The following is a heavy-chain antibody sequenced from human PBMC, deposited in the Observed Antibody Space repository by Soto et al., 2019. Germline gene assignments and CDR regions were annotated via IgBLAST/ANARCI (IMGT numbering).Heavy chain of an antibody. CDR1: GGSIRSGAYY. J-gene: IGHJ5*02. CDR2: IYYSGGT. CDR3: ARNTLLVVGGNFSFSNWFAP. V-gene: IGHV4-31*03. D-gene: IGHD2-21*01. Sequence: QVQLQESAPGLVKPSQTLSLSCTVSGGSIRSGAYYWSWIRQHPGRALEWIGSIYYSGGTLYNPSLTSRLNISVDTSKHQISLQLRSVTAADTAVYYCARNTLLVVGGNFSFSNWFAPWGQGTRVSVSS.